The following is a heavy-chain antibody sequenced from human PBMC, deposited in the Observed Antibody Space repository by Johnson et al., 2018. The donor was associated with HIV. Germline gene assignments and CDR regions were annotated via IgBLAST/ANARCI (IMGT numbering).Heavy chain of an antibody. CDR2: ISSSGSTI. CDR1: GFTFSDYY. Sequence: QVLLVESGGGVVRPGGSLRLSCAASGFTFSDYYMSWIRQAPGKGLEWVSYISSSGSTIYYADSVKGRFTIARDNAKNSRYMQMNSLRAEETAVDYSAKPQLLADDIFHFLGQGTMVIVSS. V-gene: IGHV3-11*04. CDR3: AKPQLLADDIFHF. D-gene: IGHD6-19*01. J-gene: IGHJ3*01.